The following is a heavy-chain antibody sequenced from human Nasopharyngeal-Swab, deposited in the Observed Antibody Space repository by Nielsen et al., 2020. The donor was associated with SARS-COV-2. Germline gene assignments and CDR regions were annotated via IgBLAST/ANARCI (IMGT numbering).Heavy chain of an antibody. V-gene: IGHV4-4*02. J-gene: IGHJ5*02. CDR1: GGSFSNNYW. D-gene: IGHD6-6*01. Sequence: SETLSLTCAVSGGSFSNNYWWICVRQPPGKGLEWLGEIYHNGNTNYNPSLKSRVTILLDKPKNHFSLKLSSVTAADTAVYYCARRAFSSSSLWFDPWGQGTLVTVSS. CDR2: IYHNGNT. CDR3: ARRAFSSSSLWFDP.